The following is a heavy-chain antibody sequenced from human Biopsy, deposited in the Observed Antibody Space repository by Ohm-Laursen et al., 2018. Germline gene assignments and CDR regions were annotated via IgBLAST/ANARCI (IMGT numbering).Heavy chain of an antibody. J-gene: IGHJ5*02. CDR2: TYYRTKWFN. CDR1: GDSVSSNDAA. CDR3: ARETPTGIPFNWFDP. V-gene: IGHV6-1*01. D-gene: IGHD1-1*01. Sequence: SDTLSLTCAISGDSVSSNDAAWNWIRQSPSRGLEWLGRTYYRTKWFNEYAVFVKSRISINPDTSKNQFSLQLNSVTPKDTAVYYCARETPTGIPFNWFDPWGQGALVTVSS.